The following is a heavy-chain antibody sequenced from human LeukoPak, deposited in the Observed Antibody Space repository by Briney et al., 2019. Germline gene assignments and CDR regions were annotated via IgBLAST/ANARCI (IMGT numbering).Heavy chain of an antibody. Sequence: WGSLRLSXXXSGITFRGAWMHWVRQAPGKGLVWVSRINDDGSFRRYANSVKGRFTISRDNAKNTLFLQMDSLRAEDTAVYYCARVSGPGMNEYYHLWGQGNLVTVSS. CDR1: GITFRGAW. J-gene: IGHJ1*01. CDR2: INDDGSFR. CDR3: ARVSGPGMNEYYHL. V-gene: IGHV3-74*01. D-gene: IGHD3-10*01.